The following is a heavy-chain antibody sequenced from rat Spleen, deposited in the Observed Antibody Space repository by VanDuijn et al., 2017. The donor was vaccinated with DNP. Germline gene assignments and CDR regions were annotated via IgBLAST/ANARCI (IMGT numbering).Heavy chain of an antibody. J-gene: IGHJ2*01. Sequence: EVQLVESGGGLVQPGRSLKLSCAASGFTFSDHSMAWVRQAPVRGLEWVATIIYDGSSTYYGDFGKGRFTISRDNAKSTLYLQMNSLRSEDTATYYCARRSDYHDYWGQGVMVTVSS. CDR2: IIYDGSST. CDR3: ARRSDYHDY. CDR1: GFTFSDHS. V-gene: IGHV5S10*01.